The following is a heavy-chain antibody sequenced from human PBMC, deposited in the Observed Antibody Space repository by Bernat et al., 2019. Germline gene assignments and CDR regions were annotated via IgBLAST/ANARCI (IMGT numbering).Heavy chain of an antibody. D-gene: IGHD6-19*01. CDR1: GFTFSNAW. V-gene: IGHV3-15*01. Sequence: EVQLLESGGGLVQPGGSLRLSCAASGFTFSNAWMSWVRQAPGKGLEWVGRIKSKTDGGTTDYAAPVKGRFTISRDDSKNTLYLQMNSLKTEDTAVYYCTTDVRQWLVKVDYWGQGTLVTVSS. CDR3: TTDVRQWLVKVDY. CDR2: IKSKTDGGTT. J-gene: IGHJ4*02.